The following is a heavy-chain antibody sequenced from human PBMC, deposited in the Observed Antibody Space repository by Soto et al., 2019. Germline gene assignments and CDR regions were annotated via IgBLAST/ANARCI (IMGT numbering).Heavy chain of an antibody. V-gene: IGHV3-23*01. CDR2: ISGSGGST. D-gene: IGHD1-26*01. Sequence: GGSLRLSCAASGFTFSSYAMSWVRQAPGKGLEWVSAISGSGGSTYYADSVKGRFTISRDNSKNTLYLDMNSLRAEDTAVYYCAKYLVGATAWFDSWGQGTLVTVSS. J-gene: IGHJ5*01. CDR3: AKYLVGATAWFDS. CDR1: GFTFSSYA.